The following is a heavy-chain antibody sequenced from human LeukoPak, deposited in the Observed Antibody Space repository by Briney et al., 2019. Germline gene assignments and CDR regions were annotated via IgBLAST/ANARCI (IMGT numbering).Heavy chain of an antibody. CDR1: GGSISSYY. V-gene: IGHV4-59*08. D-gene: IGHD3-16*01. J-gene: IGHJ4*02. CDR3: AGPFATKFDY. CDR2: IYYSGST. Sequence: SETLSLTCTVSGGSISSYYWSWIRQPPGKGLEWIGYIYYSGSTNYNPSLKSRVTISVDTSKNQFSLKLSSVTAADTAVYYCAGPFATKFDYWGQGTLVTVSS.